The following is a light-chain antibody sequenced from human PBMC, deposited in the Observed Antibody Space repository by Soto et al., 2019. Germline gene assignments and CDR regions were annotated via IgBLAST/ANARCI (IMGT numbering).Light chain of an antibody. CDR3: QLYGVSPPKYT. CDR2: SAS. V-gene: IGKV3-20*01. J-gene: IGKJ2*01. Sequence: EIVLTQSPGTLSLSPGERATLSCRASQTINSSYLTWYQQKPGQAPRLLIYSASSRATDIPDRFSGCGSGTDFTLTISRLEPEDFAVYYCQLYGVSPPKYTFGRGTKLEI. CDR1: QTINSSY.